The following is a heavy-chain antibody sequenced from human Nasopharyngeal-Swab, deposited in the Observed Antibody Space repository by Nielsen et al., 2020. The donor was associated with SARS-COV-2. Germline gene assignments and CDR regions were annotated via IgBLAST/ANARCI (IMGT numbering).Heavy chain of an antibody. V-gene: IGHV5-51*01. CDR1: GYSFTSYW. CDR3: ARLATVTTNYYYYGMDV. D-gene: IGHD4-11*01. CDR2: IYPGDYDT. J-gene: IGHJ6*02. Sequence: GASLQISCQGSGYSFTSYWIGWVRQMPGKGQEWMGVIYPGDYDTRYSQSFKAQVCLSADRSISTAYLQWSILKASDTAMYFCARLATVTTNYYYYGMDVWGQGTTVTVSS.